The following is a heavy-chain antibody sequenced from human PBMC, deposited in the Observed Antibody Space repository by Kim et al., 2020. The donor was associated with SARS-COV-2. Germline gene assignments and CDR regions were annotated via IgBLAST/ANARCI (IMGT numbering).Heavy chain of an antibody. CDR3: GTSMAVAGSWFDP. V-gene: IGHV3-30*15. Sequence: YADSVQGRFTISRDNSKNTLYLQRSSLGAEDTAVYYCGTSMAVAGSWFDPWGQGTLVTVSS. J-gene: IGHJ5*02. D-gene: IGHD6-19*01.